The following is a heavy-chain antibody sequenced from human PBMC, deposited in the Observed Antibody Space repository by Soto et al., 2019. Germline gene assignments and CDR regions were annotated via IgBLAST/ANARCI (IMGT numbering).Heavy chain of an antibody. CDR2: IVVGSGNT. D-gene: IGHD3-3*01. CDR1: GFTFTSSA. CDR3: AAAYYDFWSGYLGSLDY. J-gene: IGHJ4*02. Sequence: ASVKVSCKASGFTFTSSAVQWVRQARGQRLERIGWIVVGSGNTNYAQKFQERVTITRDMSTSTAYMELSSLRSEDTAVYYCAAAYYDFWSGYLGSLDYWGQGTLVTVSS. V-gene: IGHV1-58*01.